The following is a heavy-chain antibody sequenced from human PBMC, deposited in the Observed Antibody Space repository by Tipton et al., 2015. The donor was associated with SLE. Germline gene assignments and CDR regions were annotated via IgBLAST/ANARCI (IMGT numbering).Heavy chain of an antibody. Sequence: GLVKPSQTLSVTCAISGDSVSSNSAAWNWIRQSPSRGLEWLGRTYYRSKWYNDFALSVKSRIIVNPDTSKNQFSLQLTSVTPEDTAVYYCARGAGIAAADNYFDYWGQGTLVTVSS. CDR1: GDSVSSNSAA. V-gene: IGHV6-1*01. CDR3: ARGAGIAAADNYFDY. D-gene: IGHD6-13*01. CDR2: TYYRSKWYN. J-gene: IGHJ4*02.